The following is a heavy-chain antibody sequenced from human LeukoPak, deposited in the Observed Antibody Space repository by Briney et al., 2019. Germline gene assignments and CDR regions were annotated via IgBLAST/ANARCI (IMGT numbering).Heavy chain of an antibody. J-gene: IGHJ4*02. CDR3: ARTREQWQVLDY. D-gene: IGHD6-19*01. V-gene: IGHV3-30*02. Sequence: GGSLRLSCAASGFTFSSYGMHWVRQAPGKGLEWVSFIRYDGSNKYYADSVKGRFTISRDNSKNTLYLQMNSLRAEDTAVYYCARTREQWQVLDYWGQGTLVTVSS. CDR2: IRYDGSNK. CDR1: GFTFSSYG.